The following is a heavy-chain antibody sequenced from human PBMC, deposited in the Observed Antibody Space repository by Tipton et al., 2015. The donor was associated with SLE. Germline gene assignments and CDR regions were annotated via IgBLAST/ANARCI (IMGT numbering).Heavy chain of an antibody. CDR1: GFTFSSNE. Sequence: SLRLSCAASGFTFSSNEMNWVRQVPGKGLEWISYISSSGTTIYYADSVKGRFTISRDNAKNSLYLQMNSLQVDDTAVYYCAIIVAAVTAGSAAFDIWGQGTVVTVSS. CDR3: AIIVAAVTAGSAAFDI. V-gene: IGHV3-48*03. D-gene: IGHD6-13*01. CDR2: ISSSGTTI. J-gene: IGHJ3*02.